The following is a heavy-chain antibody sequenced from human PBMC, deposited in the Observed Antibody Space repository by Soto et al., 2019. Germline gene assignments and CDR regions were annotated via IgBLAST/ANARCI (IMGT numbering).Heavy chain of an antibody. Sequence: FGVFALSWVSQNPGKGLEWVGFIRNKGYGRTAEYAASVRGRFIISRDDSRSIAYLQMNSLTTEDTGVYYCTRVYCGGDCSHFDYWGQGTLVTVS. CDR2: IRNKGYGRTA. CDR1: FGVFA. V-gene: IGHV3-49*04. D-gene: IGHD2-21*02. CDR3: TRVYCGGDCSHFDY. J-gene: IGHJ4*02.